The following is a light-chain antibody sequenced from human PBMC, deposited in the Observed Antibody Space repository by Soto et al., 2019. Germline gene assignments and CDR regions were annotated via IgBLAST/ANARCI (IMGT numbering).Light chain of an antibody. CDR1: QSISSW. CDR2: KAS. J-gene: IGKJ3*01. CDR3: QQYNSNSFT. V-gene: IGKV1-5*03. Sequence: DIQMTQSPSTLSASVGDRVTITCRASQSISSWLAWYQQKPGKAPKVLIYKASSLESGVPSRFSGSGSGTEFTLTISSLQPDDFATYYCQQYNSNSFTFGPGTKVDIK.